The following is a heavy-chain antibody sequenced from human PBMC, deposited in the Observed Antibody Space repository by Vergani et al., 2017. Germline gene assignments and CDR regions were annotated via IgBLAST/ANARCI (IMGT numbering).Heavy chain of an antibody. Sequence: EKQLVQSGSETKKPGESLKISCQAFGYIFSNFWIGWVRQRPGGGLEWMGIIYPGDSEVKSNPTFRGQVIFSVDTSVNTAYLQWRSLQASDTAPYFCASGGHGSENGGALQLWGQGTNITVSS. J-gene: IGHJ3*01. CDR1: GYIFSNFW. CDR3: ASGGHGSENGGALQL. D-gene: IGHD3-10*01. V-gene: IGHV5-51*01. CDR2: IYPGDSEV.